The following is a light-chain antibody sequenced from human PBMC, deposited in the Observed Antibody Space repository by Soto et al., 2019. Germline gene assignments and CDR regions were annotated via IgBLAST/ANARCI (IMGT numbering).Light chain of an antibody. Sequence: IQMTQSPSTLSASVGDRVTFTCRASQTISXXPAYYKQKPGEAPKLLIYKASTLEVGVPSRFSASGSGTEFTLTINTLQPADFATYYCQQYNSYPWTFGQGTKV. J-gene: IGKJ1*01. CDR3: QQYNSYPWT. CDR2: KAS. CDR1: QTISXX. V-gene: IGKV1-5*03.